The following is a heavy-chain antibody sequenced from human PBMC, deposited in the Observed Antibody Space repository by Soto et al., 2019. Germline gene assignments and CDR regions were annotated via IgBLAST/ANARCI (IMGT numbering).Heavy chain of an antibody. CDR2: ISYDGSNK. CDR1: GFTFSSYG. D-gene: IGHD6-13*01. J-gene: IGHJ5*02. V-gene: IGHV3-30*18. Sequence: QVQLVESGGGVVQPGRSLRLSCAASGFTFSSYGMHWVRQAPGKGLEWVAVISYDGSNKYYADFVKGRFTISRDNSKNTLYLQMNSLRAEDTAVYYCAKARSIGQQLVWDNWFDPWGQGTLVTVSS. CDR3: AKARSIGQQLVWDNWFDP.